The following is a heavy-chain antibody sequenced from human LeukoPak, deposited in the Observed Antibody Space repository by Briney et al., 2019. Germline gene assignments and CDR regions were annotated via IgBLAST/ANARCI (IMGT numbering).Heavy chain of an antibody. CDR1: GDSINAYY. J-gene: IGHJ2*01. CDR2: FYSTGSS. CDR3: ARHVGGYNGETFVGDWYFDL. V-gene: IGHV4-59*08. D-gene: IGHD5-18*01. Sequence: PSQTLSLTCTVTGDSINAYYWSWVRQPPGMELEWIGYFYSTGSSNYNPSLKSRVTMSKDTSKNQFSLKLTSVSAADTAIYYCARHVGGYNGETFVGDWYFDLWGRGTLVAVSS.